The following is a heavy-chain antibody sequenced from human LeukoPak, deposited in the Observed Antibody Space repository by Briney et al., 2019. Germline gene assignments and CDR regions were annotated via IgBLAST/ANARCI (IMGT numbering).Heavy chain of an antibody. V-gene: IGHV3-30*04. D-gene: IGHD3-22*01. CDR2: ISYDGSNK. CDR3: ARDGYYYDSSGYYYYFDY. J-gene: IGHJ4*02. Sequence: GRSLRLSCAASGFTFSSYAMHGVRQAPGKGLEWVAVISYDGSNKYYADYVKGRFTISRDNSKKTLYLQMNSLRAEDTAVYYCARDGYYYDSSGYYYYFDYWGQGTLVTVSS. CDR1: GFTFSSYA.